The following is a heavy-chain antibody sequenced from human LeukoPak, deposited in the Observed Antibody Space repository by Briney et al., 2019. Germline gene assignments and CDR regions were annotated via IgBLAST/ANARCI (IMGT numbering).Heavy chain of an antibody. Sequence: GGSLRLSCAASGFTFSSYSTNWVRQAPGKGLEWVSSISSSSSYIYYADSVKGRFTISRDNAKNSLYLQMNSLRAEDTAVYYCAGDYYDSSGYCPEFDYWGQGTLVTVSA. J-gene: IGHJ4*02. V-gene: IGHV3-21*01. CDR3: AGDYYDSSGYCPEFDY. D-gene: IGHD3-22*01. CDR2: ISSSSSYI. CDR1: GFTFSSYS.